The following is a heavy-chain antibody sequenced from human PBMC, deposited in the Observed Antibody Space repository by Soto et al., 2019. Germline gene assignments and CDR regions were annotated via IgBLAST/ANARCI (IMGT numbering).Heavy chain of an antibody. CDR3: ATEVNSSSWYFHY. J-gene: IGHJ4*02. V-gene: IGHV4-34*01. D-gene: IGHD6-13*01. Sequence: SENVSLTCAVYARSFSGYYWSWIRQPPGKGLEWIGEINHSGSTNYNPSLKSRVAISVDTSKNQFSLKLSSVTAADTAVYYCATEVNSSSWYFHYWGQGTLVTVSS. CDR1: ARSFSGYY. CDR2: INHSGST.